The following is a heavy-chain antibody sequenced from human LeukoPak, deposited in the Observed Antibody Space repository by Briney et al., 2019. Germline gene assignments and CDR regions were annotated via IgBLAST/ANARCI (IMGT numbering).Heavy chain of an antibody. D-gene: IGHD4-17*01. CDR1: GYTFTGHY. CDR3: ARGTTTVTTNAFDI. CDR2: INPNSGGT. J-gene: IGHJ3*02. V-gene: IGHV1-2*02. Sequence: ASVKVSCKASGYTFTGHYMHWVRQAPGQGLEWMGWINPNSGGTNYAQKFQGRVTMTRDTSISTAYMELSRLRSDDTAVYYCARGTTTVTTNAFDIWGQGTMVTVSS.